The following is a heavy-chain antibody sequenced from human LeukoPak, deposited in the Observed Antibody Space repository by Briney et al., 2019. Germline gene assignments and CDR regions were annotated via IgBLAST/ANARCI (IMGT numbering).Heavy chain of an antibody. D-gene: IGHD5-12*01. CDR2: IYYSGST. J-gene: IGHJ4*02. CDR1: GGSISSSSYY. V-gene: IGHV4-39*01. CDR3: ARGGYFTSSFYDF. Sequence: SETLSLTCTVSGGSISSSSYYWGWIRQPPGKGLEWIGSIYYSGSTYYNPSLKSRVTISVDTSKNQFSLKLSSVTAADTAVYYCARGGYFTSSFYDFGGQGTLVTVSS.